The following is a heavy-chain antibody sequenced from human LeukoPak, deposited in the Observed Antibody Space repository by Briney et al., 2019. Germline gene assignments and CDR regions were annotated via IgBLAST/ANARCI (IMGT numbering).Heavy chain of an antibody. Sequence: SVKASCKASGGTFSSYAISWVRQAPGQGLEWMGGIIPIFGTANYAQKFQGRVTITADESTSTAYMELSSLRSEDTAVYYCAREGPVGATSFDLWGRGTLVTVSS. D-gene: IGHD1-26*01. V-gene: IGHV1-69*13. J-gene: IGHJ2*01. CDR2: IIPIFGTA. CDR3: AREGPVGATSFDL. CDR1: GGTFSSYA.